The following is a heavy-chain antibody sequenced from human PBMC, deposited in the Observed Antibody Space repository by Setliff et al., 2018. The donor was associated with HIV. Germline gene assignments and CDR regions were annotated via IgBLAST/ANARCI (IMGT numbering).Heavy chain of an antibody. Sequence: GGSLRLSCTASGFIFGDYAMTWVRQAPGKGLECVGFIRSKAYGGTPEYAASVKDRFTISRDDSKTIAYLQMNSLTTEDTAVYFCTRDRRGSNSWSGYNGGFDCWGQGTLVTVSS. J-gene: IGHJ4*02. D-gene: IGHD3-3*01. CDR3: TRDRRGSNSWSGYNGGFDC. CDR2: IRSKAYGGTP. V-gene: IGHV3-49*04. CDR1: GFIFGDYA.